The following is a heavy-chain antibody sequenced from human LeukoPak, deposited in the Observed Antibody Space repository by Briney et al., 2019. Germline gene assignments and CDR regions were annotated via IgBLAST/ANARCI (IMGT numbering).Heavy chain of an antibody. CDR3: ARDQGYYYGSGVGDYYYYGMDV. V-gene: IGHV3-33*01. D-gene: IGHD3-10*01. CDR2: IWYDGSNK. Sequence: GRSLRLSCAASGFTFSSYGMHWVRQAPGKGLEWLAVIWYDGSNKYYADSVKGRFTISRDNSKNTLYLQMNSLRAEDTAVYYCARDQGYYYGSGVGDYYYYGMDVWGKGTTVTVSS. J-gene: IGHJ6*04. CDR1: GFTFSSYG.